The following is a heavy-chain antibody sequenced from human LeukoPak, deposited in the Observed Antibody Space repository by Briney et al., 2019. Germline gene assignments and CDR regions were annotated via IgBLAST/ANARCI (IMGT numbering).Heavy chain of an antibody. CDR3: ARDSAMANFDY. CDR1: GGSISSYY. Sequence: SEPLSLTFTVSGGSISSYYWSWIRQPPGKGLEWIGEINHSGSTNYNPSLKSRVTISVDTSKNQFSLKLSSVTAADTAVYYCARDSAMANFDYWGQGTLVTVSS. CDR2: INHSGST. J-gene: IGHJ4*02. V-gene: IGHV4-34*01. D-gene: IGHD5-18*01.